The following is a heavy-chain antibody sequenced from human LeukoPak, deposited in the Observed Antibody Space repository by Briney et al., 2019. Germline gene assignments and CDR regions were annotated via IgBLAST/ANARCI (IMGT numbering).Heavy chain of an antibody. D-gene: IGHD6-19*01. CDR2: IIISDSTI. V-gene: IGHV3-11*04. Sequence: GGSLRLSCAASGFTFSDYYMSWVRQAPGKGLEWVSYIIISDSTIYYADSVKGRFSISRDNAKNTLYLQMNSLRAEDTAVYYCARGEAVRLDYWGQGTLVTVSS. J-gene: IGHJ4*02. CDR3: ARGEAVRLDY. CDR1: GFTFSDYY.